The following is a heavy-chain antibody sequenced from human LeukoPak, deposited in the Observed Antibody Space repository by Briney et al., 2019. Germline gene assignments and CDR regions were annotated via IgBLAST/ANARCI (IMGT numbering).Heavy chain of an antibody. J-gene: IGHJ3*02. CDR1: GFTFSSYW. CDR3: ARETTVSDAFDI. CDR2: IKQDGSEK. D-gene: IGHD4-17*01. V-gene: IGHV3-7*01. Sequence: GGSLRLSCAASGFTFSSYWMSWVRQAPGKGLEWVANIKQDGSEKYYADSVKGRFTISRDNSKNSLYLQMNSLRAEDTAVYYCARETTVSDAFDIWGQGTMVTVSS.